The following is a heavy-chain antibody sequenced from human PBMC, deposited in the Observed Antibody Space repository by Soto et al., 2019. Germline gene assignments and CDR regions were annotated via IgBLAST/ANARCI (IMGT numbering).Heavy chain of an antibody. CDR2: INAGNGNT. D-gene: IGHD3-22*01. CDR1: GYTFTSYA. CDR3: ARSNYYYDSSGYYPRSNY. V-gene: IGHV1-3*01. Sequence: ASVKVSCKASGYTFTSYAMHWVRQAPGQRLEWMGWINAGNGNTKYSQKFQGRVTITRDTSTSTAYMELRSLRSDDTAVYYCARSNYYYDSSGYYPRSNYWGQGTLVTVSS. J-gene: IGHJ4*02.